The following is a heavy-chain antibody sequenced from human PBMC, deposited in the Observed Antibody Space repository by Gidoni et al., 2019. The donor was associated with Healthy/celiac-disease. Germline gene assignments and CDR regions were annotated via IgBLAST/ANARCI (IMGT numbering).Heavy chain of an antibody. D-gene: IGHD6-19*01. V-gene: IGHV3-30*02. CDR3: AKGAYSSGWYYFDY. J-gene: IGHJ4*02. CDR1: AFTFSSYG. Sequence: QVQLVESGGGLVQPGGSLRPSCVSSAFTFSSYGMHWVRQAPGKGLEWVAFIRYDGSNKYYADSVKGRFTISRDNSKNTLYLQMNSLRAEDTAVYYCAKGAYSSGWYYFDYWGQGTLVTVSS. CDR2: IRYDGSNK.